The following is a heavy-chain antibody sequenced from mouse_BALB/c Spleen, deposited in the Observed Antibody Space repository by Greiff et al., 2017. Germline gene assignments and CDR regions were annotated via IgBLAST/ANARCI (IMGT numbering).Heavy chain of an antibody. V-gene: IGHV3-2*02. CDR1: GYSITSDYA. CDR3: ASQDMILFAY. Sequence: VQLQQSGPGLVKPSQSLSLTCTVTGYSITSDYAWNWIRQFPGNKLEWMGYISYSGSTSYNPSLKSRISITRDTSKNQFFLQLNSVTTEDTATYYCASQDMILFAYWGQGTLVTVSA. J-gene: IGHJ3*01. CDR2: ISYSGST. D-gene: IGHD2-4*01.